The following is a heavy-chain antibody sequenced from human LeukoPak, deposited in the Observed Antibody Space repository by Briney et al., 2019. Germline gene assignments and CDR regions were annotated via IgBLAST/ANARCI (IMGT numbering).Heavy chain of an antibody. CDR3: AKDNFPTVTPYDAFDI. D-gene: IGHD4-17*01. CDR2: SSWNSGSI. Sequence: GGSLRLSCAASGFTFDDYAMHWVRQAPGKGLEWVSGSSWNSGSIGYADSVKGRFTISRDNAKNSLYLQMNSLRAEDTALYYCAKDNFPTVTPYDAFDIWGQGTMVTVSS. J-gene: IGHJ3*02. CDR1: GFTFDDYA. V-gene: IGHV3-9*01.